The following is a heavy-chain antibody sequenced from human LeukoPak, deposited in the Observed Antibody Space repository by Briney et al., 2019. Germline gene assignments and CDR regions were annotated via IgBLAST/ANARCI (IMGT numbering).Heavy chain of an antibody. D-gene: IGHD3-10*01. CDR3: ARGYGSGSYSQFDY. CDR2: IIPILGIA. CDR1: GGTFSSYT. J-gene: IGHJ4*02. Sequence: SVKVSCKASGGTFSSYTISWVRQAPGQGLEWMGRIIPILGIANHAQKFQGRVTITADKSASTAYMELSSLRSEDTAVYYCARGYGSGSYSQFDYWGQGTLVTVSS. V-gene: IGHV1-69*02.